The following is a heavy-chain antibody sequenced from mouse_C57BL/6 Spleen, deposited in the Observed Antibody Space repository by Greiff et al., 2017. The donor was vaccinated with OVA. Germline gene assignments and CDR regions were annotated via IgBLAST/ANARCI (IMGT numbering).Heavy chain of an antibody. V-gene: IGHV5-17*01. Sequence: EVQVVESGGGLVKPGGSLKLSCAASGFTFSDYGMHWVRQAPEKGLEWVAYISSGSSTIYYADTVKGRFTISRDNAKNTLFLQMTSLRSEDTAMDYCARNYYYAIDYWGQGTSVTVSS. CDR3: ARNYYYAIDY. J-gene: IGHJ4*01. CDR2: ISSGSSTI. CDR1: GFTFSDYG.